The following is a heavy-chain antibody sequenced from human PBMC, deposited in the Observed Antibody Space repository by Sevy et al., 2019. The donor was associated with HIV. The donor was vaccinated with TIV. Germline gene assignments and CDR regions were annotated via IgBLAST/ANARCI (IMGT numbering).Heavy chain of an antibody. CDR3: ARGPRRYIAAAGNNWFDP. D-gene: IGHD6-13*01. V-gene: IGHV4-34*01. J-gene: IGHJ5*02. Sequence: SETLSLTCAVYGGSFSGYYWSWIRQPPGKGLEWIGEINHSGSTNYNPSLKSRVTISVDTSKNQFSLKLSSVTAADTAVYYCARGPRRYIAAAGNNWFDPWGQGTLVTVSS. CDR1: GGSFSGYY. CDR2: INHSGST.